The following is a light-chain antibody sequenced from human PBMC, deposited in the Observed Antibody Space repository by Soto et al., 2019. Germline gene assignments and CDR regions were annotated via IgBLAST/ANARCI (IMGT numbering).Light chain of an antibody. V-gene: IGLV2-14*01. Sequence: QSVLTQPASESGFPGQSITISCTGTSSDVGGYNYVSWYQQHPGKAPKLMSYDVSDGPSGVSNLFSGSKSGNTGSLTISCHQDEDEADYYCSSYTSRGTLDIFGTGTQLTVL. CDR2: DVS. CDR1: SSDVGGYNY. J-gene: IGLJ1*01. CDR3: SSYTSRGTLDI.